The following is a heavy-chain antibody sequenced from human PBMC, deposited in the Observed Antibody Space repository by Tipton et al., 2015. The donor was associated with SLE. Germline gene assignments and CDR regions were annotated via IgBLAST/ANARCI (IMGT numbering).Heavy chain of an antibody. CDR2: IYHSGST. CDR1: GYSISSGYY. D-gene: IGHD1-1*01. J-gene: IGHJ3*02. V-gene: IGHV4-38-2*01. Sequence: TLSLTCAVSGYSISSGYYWGWIRQPPGKGLEWIGSIYHSGSTYYNPSLKSRVTISGDTSKNQFSLRLNSLTAADTAVYYCARVGQLSPDAFDIWGQGTMLTVSS. CDR3: ARVGQLSPDAFDI.